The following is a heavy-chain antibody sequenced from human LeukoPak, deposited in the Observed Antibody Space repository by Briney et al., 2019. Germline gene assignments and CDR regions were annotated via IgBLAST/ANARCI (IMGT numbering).Heavy chain of an antibody. CDR1: GYSFTTYW. Sequence: GESLKISCKASGYSFTTYWIGWVRQMPGKGLEWMGIIYPADSTAHYSPSFQGQVTISADKSISTAYLQWSSLKASDTAMYYCARHRRPGIADWRAFDIWGQGTMVTVSS. J-gene: IGHJ3*02. CDR2: IYPADSTA. V-gene: IGHV5-51*01. D-gene: IGHD6-13*01. CDR3: ARHRRPGIADWRAFDI.